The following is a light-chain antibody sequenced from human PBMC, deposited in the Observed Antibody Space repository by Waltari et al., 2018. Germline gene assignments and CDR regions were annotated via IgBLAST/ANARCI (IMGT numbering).Light chain of an antibody. J-gene: IGLJ1*01. CDR1: ELPRKS. CDR2: EDT. CDR3: YSSDTTGLRV. V-gene: IGLV3-10*01. Sequence: SYELTQPPSVSVSPGQTARITCSGHELPRKSASWFQQKSGQAPRLVIYEDTKRPSEIPERFSGSSSGTVATLTITGAQVDDEADYYCYSSDTTGLRVFGSGTTVVVL.